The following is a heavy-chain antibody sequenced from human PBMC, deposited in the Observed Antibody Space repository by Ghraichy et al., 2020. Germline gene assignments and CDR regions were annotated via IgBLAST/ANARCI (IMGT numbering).Heavy chain of an antibody. Sequence: GGSLRLSCAASGFTFSSYTMNWVRQAPGKGLEWVSSISSSGTYIYYADSVKGRFTISRDNAKNSLYLQMNSLRAEDTAVYYCARDRMGACTSTTCYGSYWGHGTLVTVSS. D-gene: IGHD2-2*01. CDR1: GFTFSSYT. V-gene: IGHV3-21*06. J-gene: IGHJ4*01. CDR3: ARDRMGACTSTTCYGSY. CDR2: ISSSGTYI.